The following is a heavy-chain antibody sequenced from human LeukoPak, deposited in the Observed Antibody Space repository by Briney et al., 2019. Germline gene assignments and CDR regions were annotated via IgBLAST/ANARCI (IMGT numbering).Heavy chain of an antibody. CDR1: GYSFTSYW. V-gene: IGHV5-51*01. CDR3: ASRYSSGWYKDAFDI. Sequence: GESLKISCKGSGYSFTSYWIVWVRQMPGKGLEWMGIIYPGDSDTGYSPSFQGQVTISADKSISTAYLQWSSLKASDTAMYYCASRYSSGWYKDAFDIWGQGTMVTVST. J-gene: IGHJ3*02. CDR2: IYPGDSDT. D-gene: IGHD6-19*01.